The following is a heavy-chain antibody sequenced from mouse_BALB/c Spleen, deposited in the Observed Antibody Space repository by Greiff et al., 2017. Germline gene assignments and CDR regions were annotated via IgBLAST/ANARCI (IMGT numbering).Heavy chain of an antibody. CDR1: GYTFTDYA. V-gene: IGHV1S137*01. CDR2: ISTYYGDA. CDR3: ARSGYLYYFDY. J-gene: IGHJ2*01. D-gene: IGHD2-3*01. Sequence: QVQLKESGAELVRPGVSVKISCKGSGYTFTDYAMHWVKQSHAKSLEWIGVISTYYGDASYNQKFKGKATMTVDKSSSTAYMDLARLTSEDSAIYYCARSGYLYYFDYWGQGTTLTVSS.